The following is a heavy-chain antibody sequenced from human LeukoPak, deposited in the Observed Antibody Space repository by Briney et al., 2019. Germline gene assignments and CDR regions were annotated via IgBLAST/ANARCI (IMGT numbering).Heavy chain of an antibody. J-gene: IGHJ4*02. D-gene: IGHD3-22*01. CDR2: ISGSGGST. CDR3: AKDLRVYYDSSGYYYLEPFDY. Sequence: PGGSLRLSCAASGFTFSSYAMSWVRQAPGKGLEWVSAISGSGGSTYYADSVKGRFTISRDNSKNTLYLQMNSLRAEDTAVYYCAKDLRVYYDSSGYYYLEPFDYWGQGTLVTVSS. V-gene: IGHV3-23*01. CDR1: GFTFSSYA.